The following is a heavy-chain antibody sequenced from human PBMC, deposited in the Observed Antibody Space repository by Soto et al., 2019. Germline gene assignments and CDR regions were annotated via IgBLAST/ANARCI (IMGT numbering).Heavy chain of an antibody. V-gene: IGHV3-7*01. D-gene: IGHD3-16*01. Sequence: MAWVRQAPGKGLEWVTNMNEDGSKEYYVDSVKGRFTTSRDNGKNSLYLHMNNLKAEDTGVYYCVRDATRGGDFDYWGQGTLVTVSS. CDR2: MNEDGSKE. J-gene: IGHJ4*02. CDR3: VRDATRGGDFDY.